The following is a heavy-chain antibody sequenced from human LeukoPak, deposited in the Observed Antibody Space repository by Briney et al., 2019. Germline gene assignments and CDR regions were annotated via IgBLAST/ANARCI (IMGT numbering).Heavy chain of an antibody. CDR1: GGYISSGGYY. J-gene: IGHJ3*02. Sequence: SQTLSLTCTVSGGYISSGGYYWSWIRQHPGKGLEWIGYIYYSGSTYYNPSLKSRVTISVDTSKNQFSLKLSSVTAADTAVYYCARVTYYEYVWGSYRYDAFDIWGQGIMVTVSS. V-gene: IGHV4-31*03. D-gene: IGHD3-16*02. CDR3: ARVTYYEYVWGSYRYDAFDI. CDR2: IYYSGST.